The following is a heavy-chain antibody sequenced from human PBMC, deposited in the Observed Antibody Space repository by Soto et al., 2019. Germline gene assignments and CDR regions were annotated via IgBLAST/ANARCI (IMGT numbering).Heavy chain of an antibody. CDR3: ARGGYDSRGYSFYYYYYGMDV. D-gene: IGHD3-22*01. CDR1: GGTFSSYA. J-gene: IGHJ6*02. V-gene: IGHV1-69*01. CDR2: IIPIFGTA. Sequence: QVQLVQSGAEVKKPGSSVKVSCKASGGTFSSYAISWVRQAPGQGLEWMGGIIPIFGTANYAQKFQGRVTITADESTSTAYMELSSLRSEDTAVYYCARGGYDSRGYSFYYYYYGMDVWGQGTTVTVSS.